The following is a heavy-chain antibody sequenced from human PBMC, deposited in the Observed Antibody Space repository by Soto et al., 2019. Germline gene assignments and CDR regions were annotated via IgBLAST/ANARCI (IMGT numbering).Heavy chain of an antibody. Sequence: GGSLRLSCAASGFTFSSYEMNWVRQAPGKGLEWVSYISSSGSTIYYADSVKGRFTISRDNAKNSLFLQMNSLRAEDTGVYYCARAPTYCTNGVCYHDAFDIWGQGTMVTVSS. V-gene: IGHV3-48*03. CDR2: ISSSGSTI. D-gene: IGHD2-8*01. CDR1: GFTFSSYE. J-gene: IGHJ3*02. CDR3: ARAPTYCTNGVCYHDAFDI.